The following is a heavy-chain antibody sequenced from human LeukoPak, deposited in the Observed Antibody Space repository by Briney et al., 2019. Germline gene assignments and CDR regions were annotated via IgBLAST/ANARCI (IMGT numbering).Heavy chain of an antibody. Sequence: PGGSLRLSCAASGFTFSSYSMNWVRQAPGKGLEWVSSISSSNSYIYYADSVKGRFTISRDNAKNSLYPQMNSLRAEDTAVYYCARAGYCSSTSCYTFDYWGQGTLVTVSS. V-gene: IGHV3-21*01. J-gene: IGHJ4*02. CDR1: GFTFSSYS. CDR3: ARAGYCSSTSCYTFDY. D-gene: IGHD2-2*02. CDR2: ISSSNSYI.